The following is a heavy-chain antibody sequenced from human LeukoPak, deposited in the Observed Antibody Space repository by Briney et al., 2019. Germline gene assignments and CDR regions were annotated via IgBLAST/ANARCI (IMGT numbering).Heavy chain of an antibody. D-gene: IGHD4-23*01. CDR1: EGTFGNYA. J-gene: IGHJ3*02. CDR2: IIPILSIT. Sequence: SVKVSCKASEGTFGNYAISWVRQAPGQGLEWMGRIIPILSITNYAQKFQGRVTITADKSTSTAYMELSSLRSEDTAVYYCGNGGIDAFDIWGQGTMVTVSS. CDR3: GNGGIDAFDI. V-gene: IGHV1-69*04.